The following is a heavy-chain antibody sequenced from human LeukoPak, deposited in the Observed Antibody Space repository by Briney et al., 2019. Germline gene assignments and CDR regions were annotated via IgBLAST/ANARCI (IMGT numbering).Heavy chain of an antibody. Sequence: GGSLRLSCTASEFTFSNYAMTWVRQAPGKGLQWVSIISFSDESTYYADSVKGRFTISRDSSKSTVYLQMNSLKDEDTAVYYCAKYGSGTYYNGLHWGQGTLVTVSS. D-gene: IGHD3-10*01. CDR3: AKYGSGTYYNGLH. CDR2: ISFSDEST. V-gene: IGHV3-23*01. CDR1: EFTFSNYA. J-gene: IGHJ4*02.